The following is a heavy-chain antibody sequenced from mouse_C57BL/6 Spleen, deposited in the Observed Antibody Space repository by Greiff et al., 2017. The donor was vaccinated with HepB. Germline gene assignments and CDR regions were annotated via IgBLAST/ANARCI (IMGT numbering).Heavy chain of an antibody. V-gene: IGHV1-72*01. CDR2: IDPNSGGT. D-gene: IGHD2-5*01. J-gene: IGHJ1*03. CDR3: AKSNYEYFDV. Sequence: QVQLQQPGAELVKPGASVKLSCKASGYTFTSYWMHWVKQRPGRGLEGIGRIDPNSGGTKYNEKFKSKATLTVDKPSSTAYMQLSSLTSEDSAVYYCAKSNYEYFDVWGTGTTVTVSS. CDR1: GYTFTSYW.